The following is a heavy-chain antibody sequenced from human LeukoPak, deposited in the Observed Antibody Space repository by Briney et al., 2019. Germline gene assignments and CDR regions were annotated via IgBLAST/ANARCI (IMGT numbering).Heavy chain of an antibody. CDR3: ARDKNYYGSGSPSLDAFDI. CDR1: GFPFSSYG. Sequence: AGRSLRLSCAASGFPFSSYGMHWVRQAPGKGLEWVALIWYDGSNLYYADSVKGRFTISKDSSKNTLYLHMNSLRAEDTAVYYCARDKNYYGSGSPSLDAFDIWGQGTMATVSS. CDR2: IWYDGSNL. J-gene: IGHJ3*02. D-gene: IGHD3-10*01. V-gene: IGHV3-33*01.